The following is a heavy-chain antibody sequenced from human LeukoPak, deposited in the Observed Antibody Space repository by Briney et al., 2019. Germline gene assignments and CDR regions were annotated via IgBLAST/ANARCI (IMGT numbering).Heavy chain of an antibody. Sequence: ASVKVSCKASGYTYTSYGISWVRQAPGQGLEWMGWISAYNGNTNYAQKLQGRVTMTTDTSTSTAYMELRSLGSDDTAVYYCARSEGYCSSTSCYGYGMDVWGQGTTVTVSS. CDR2: ISAYNGNT. CDR3: ARSEGYCSSTSCYGYGMDV. D-gene: IGHD2-2*01. V-gene: IGHV1-18*01. CDR1: GYTYTSYG. J-gene: IGHJ6*02.